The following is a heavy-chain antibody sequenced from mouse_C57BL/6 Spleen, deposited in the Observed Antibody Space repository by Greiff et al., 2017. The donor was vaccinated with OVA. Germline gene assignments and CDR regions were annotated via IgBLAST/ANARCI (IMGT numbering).Heavy chain of an antibody. CDR1: GFTFSSYA. D-gene: IGHD1-1*01. J-gene: IGHJ3*01. CDR2: ISDGGSYT. V-gene: IGHV5-4*01. Sequence: EVKLVESGGGLVKPGGSLKLSCAASGFTFSSYAMSWVRQTPEKRLEWVATISDGGSYTYYPANVKGRFTISRDNAKNNLYLQMSHLKSEDTAMYYCARESAPYYYGSSPFAYWGQGTLVTVSA. CDR3: ARESAPYYYGSSPFAY.